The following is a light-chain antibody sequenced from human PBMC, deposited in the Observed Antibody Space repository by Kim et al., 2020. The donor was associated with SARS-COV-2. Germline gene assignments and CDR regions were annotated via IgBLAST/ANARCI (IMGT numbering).Light chain of an antibody. CDR1: SNNVGNEG. Sequence: QAGLTQPPSVSKDLRQTATLTCTGDSNNVGNEGAAWLQQHPGHPPKLLFYRNNDRPSGISQRLSTSRSGSTASLTITGLQPDDDADYYCSAWDYSVHACVFGGGTKLTVL. CDR3: SAWDYSVHACV. CDR2: RNN. J-gene: IGLJ3*02. V-gene: IGLV10-54*01.